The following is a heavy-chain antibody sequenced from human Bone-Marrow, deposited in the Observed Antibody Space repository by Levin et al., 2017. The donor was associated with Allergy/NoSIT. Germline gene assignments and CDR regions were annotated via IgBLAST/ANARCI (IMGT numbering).Heavy chain of an antibody. D-gene: IGHD3/OR15-3a*01. CDR1: GFAFSDYA. Sequence: GESLKISCAASGFAFSDYAMHWIRQTPGKGLEWVSTISGGGDYRYYADSVKGRFTISRDNSKSLVHLQMNNLSDEDTAVYYCVKVGDSDFWTGFSAWGRGTLVAVSS. CDR2: ISGGGDYR. V-gene: IGHV3-23*05. CDR3: VKVGDSDFWTGFSA. J-gene: IGHJ5*02.